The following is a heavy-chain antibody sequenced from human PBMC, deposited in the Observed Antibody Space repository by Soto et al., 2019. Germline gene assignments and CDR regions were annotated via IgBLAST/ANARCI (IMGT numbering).Heavy chain of an antibody. CDR2: ISGRGSPI. CDR3: ARVRGHSYGYVDY. D-gene: IGHD5-18*01. V-gene: IGHV3-48*01. Sequence: GWSLRLGCASSGVGLFLNYSMNWGRQAPGKGLEWVSFISGRGSPIDYADSVRGRFTISRDNAKTSLSLEMNSLRVEDTAVYYCARVRGHSYGYVDYWGQGTLVTVSS. CDR1: GVGLFLNYS. J-gene: IGHJ4*02.